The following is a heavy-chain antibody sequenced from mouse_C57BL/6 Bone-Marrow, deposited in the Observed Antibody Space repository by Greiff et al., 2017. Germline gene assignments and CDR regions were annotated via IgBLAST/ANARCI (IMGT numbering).Heavy chain of an antibody. CDR3: TSYYGGG. J-gene: IGHJ2*01. Sequence: VQLQQSGAELVRPGASVKLSCTASGFNFKDDYMHWVKQRPEQGLEWIGWIVPENGDNDYASKFQGKATITADTSSNTAYLQLSSLTSEDTAVYYCTSYYGGGWGQGTTLTVSS. V-gene: IGHV14-4*01. CDR2: IVPENGDN. D-gene: IGHD1-1*01. CDR1: GFNFKDDY.